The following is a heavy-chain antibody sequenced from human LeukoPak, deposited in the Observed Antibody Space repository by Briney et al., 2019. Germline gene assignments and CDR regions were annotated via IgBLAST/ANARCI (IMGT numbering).Heavy chain of an antibody. J-gene: IGHJ4*02. Sequence: GGSLRLSCAASGFTFSSYSMNWVRQAPGKGLEWVSYISSSSSTIYYADSVKGRFTISRDNAKNSLYLQMNTLRAEDTAVYYCAKGDSSDPFEYWGLGTLVTVSS. CDR1: GFTFSSYS. CDR2: ISSSSSTI. D-gene: IGHD6-19*01. V-gene: IGHV3-48*04. CDR3: AKGDSSDPFEY.